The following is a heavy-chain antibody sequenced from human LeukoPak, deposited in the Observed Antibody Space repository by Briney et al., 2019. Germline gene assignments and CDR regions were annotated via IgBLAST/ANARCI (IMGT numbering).Heavy chain of an antibody. Sequence: SQTLSLTCAISGDSVSSNSAAWNWIRQSPSRGLEWLGRTYYRSKWYNDYAVSVKSRITINPDTSKNQFSLKLSSVTAADTAVYYCARPAVLLRGYSGYDGDDYWGQGTLVTVSS. CDR3: ARPAVLLRGYSGYDGDDY. V-gene: IGHV6-1*01. CDR2: TYYRSKWYN. D-gene: IGHD5-12*01. J-gene: IGHJ4*02. CDR1: GDSVSSNSAA.